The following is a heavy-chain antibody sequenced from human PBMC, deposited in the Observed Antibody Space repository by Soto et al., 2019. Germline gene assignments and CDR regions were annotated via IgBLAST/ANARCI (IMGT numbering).Heavy chain of an antibody. V-gene: IGHV1-18*01. Sequence: QVQLVQSGAEVKKPGASVKVSCKASGYTFTSYGISWVRQAPGQGLEWMGWISAYNGNTNYAQKLQGRVTMTTDTSTSTADMELRSLRSDDAAVYYCARVRDILTERYGMDVWGQGTTVTVSS. CDR3: ARVRDILTERYGMDV. J-gene: IGHJ6*02. CDR1: GYTFTSYG. CDR2: ISAYNGNT. D-gene: IGHD3-9*01.